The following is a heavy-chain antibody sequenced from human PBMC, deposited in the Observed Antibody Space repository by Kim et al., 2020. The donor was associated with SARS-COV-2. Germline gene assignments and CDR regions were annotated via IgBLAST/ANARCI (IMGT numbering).Heavy chain of an antibody. CDR1: GFSVSDYY. CDR3: TRGLRFLDMYV. V-gene: IGHV3-72*01. D-gene: IGHD3-3*01. J-gene: IGHJ6*02. Sequence: GGSLRLSCVASGFSVSDYYMDWVRQAPGKGLEWVGRTRNKARGYTTDYAASVRGRFSLSRENSKNSLYLQMNSLKIEDTAVYYCTRGLRFLDMYVWGQGTTVTVSS. CDR2: TRNKARGYTT.